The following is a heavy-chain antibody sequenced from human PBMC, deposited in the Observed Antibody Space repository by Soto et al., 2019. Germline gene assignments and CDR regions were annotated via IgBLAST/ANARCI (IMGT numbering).Heavy chain of an antibody. CDR3: ARQGSRHRGYYYGMDV. D-gene: IGHD3-10*01. CDR1: GYTFTSYD. V-gene: IGHV1-8*01. Sequence: QVQLVQSGAEVKKPGASVKVSCKASGYTFTSYDINWVRQATGQGHEWMGWMNPNSGNTGYAQKFQGRVTMTRNTSISTAYMELSSLRSEDTAVYYCARQGSRHRGYYYGMDVWGQGTTVTVSS. J-gene: IGHJ6*02. CDR2: MNPNSGNT.